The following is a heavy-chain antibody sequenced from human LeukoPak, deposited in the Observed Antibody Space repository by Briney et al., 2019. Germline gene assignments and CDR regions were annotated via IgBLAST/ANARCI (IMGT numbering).Heavy chain of an antibody. CDR3: AGAASYSSGWFLYFDY. J-gene: IGHJ4*02. V-gene: IGHV4-4*07. CDR1: GGSISSYY. D-gene: IGHD6-19*01. CDR2: IYTSGST. Sequence: SETLSLTCTVSGGSISSYYWSWIRQPAGKGLEWIGRIYTSGSTNYNPSLKSRVTMSVDTSKNQFSLKLSSVTAADTAVYFCAGAASYSSGWFLYFDYGGQGPLVTVSS.